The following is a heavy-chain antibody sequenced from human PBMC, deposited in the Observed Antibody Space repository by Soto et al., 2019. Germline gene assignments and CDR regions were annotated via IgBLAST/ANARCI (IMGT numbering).Heavy chain of an antibody. CDR2: ISWNSGSI. CDR3: AKDSYYDSSRYLGY. Sequence: GVSLRLSCAASGFTFDDYAMHWVRHAPGKGLEWVSGISWNSGSIGYADSVKGRFTISRDNAKNSLYLQMNSLRAEDTALYYCAKDSYYDSSRYLGYWGQGTLVTVSS. J-gene: IGHJ4*02. D-gene: IGHD3-22*01. V-gene: IGHV3-9*01. CDR1: GFTFDDYA.